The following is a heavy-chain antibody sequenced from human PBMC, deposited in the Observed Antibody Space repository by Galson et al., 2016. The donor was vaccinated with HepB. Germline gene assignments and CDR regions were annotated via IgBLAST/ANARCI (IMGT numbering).Heavy chain of an antibody. V-gene: IGHV3-30-3*01. CDR3: ARDPSGRYVPYTPYFDY. Sequence: SLRLSCAASGVTFSTYAMHWVRQAPGKGLEWVAVVSFDGSNKYYADSVKGRFTISRDNSKNTLYLQMNSLRAEDTAVYYCARDPSGRYVPYTPYFDYWGQGTLVTVSS. J-gene: IGHJ4*02. CDR2: VSFDGSNK. CDR1: GVTFSTYA. D-gene: IGHD1-26*01.